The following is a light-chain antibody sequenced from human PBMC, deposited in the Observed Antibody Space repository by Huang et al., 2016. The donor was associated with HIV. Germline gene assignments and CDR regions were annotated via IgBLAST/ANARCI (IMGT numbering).Light chain of an antibody. Sequence: ETVLTKSPATLSLSPGERATLSCRASQSVNSYLAWYQQKPGQTPRPLIYDASNRATGIPARFSGSGSGTDFTLTISSLEPEDFAVYYCQQRKYWPPITFGQGTRLEIK. V-gene: IGKV3-11*01. CDR3: QQRKYWPPIT. CDR2: DAS. J-gene: IGKJ5*01. CDR1: QSVNSY.